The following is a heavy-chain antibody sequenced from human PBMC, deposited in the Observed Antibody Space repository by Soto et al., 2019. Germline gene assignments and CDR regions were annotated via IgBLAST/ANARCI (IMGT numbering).Heavy chain of an antibody. Sequence: SVKVSCKASGGTFSSYAISWVRRAPGQGLEWMGGIIPIFGTANYAQKFQGRVTITADESTSTAYMELSSLRSEDTAVYYCAQSARGYSYGLRYYYYGMDVWGQGTTVFVS. CDR2: IIPIFGTA. CDR3: AQSARGYSYGLRYYYYGMDV. V-gene: IGHV1-69*13. J-gene: IGHJ6*02. CDR1: GGTFSSYA. D-gene: IGHD5-18*01.